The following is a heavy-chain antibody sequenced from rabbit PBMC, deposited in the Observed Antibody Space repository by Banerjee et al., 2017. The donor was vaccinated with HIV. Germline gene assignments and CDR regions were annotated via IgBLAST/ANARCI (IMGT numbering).Heavy chain of an antibody. J-gene: IGHJ4*01. CDR1: GFSFSGSYW. CDR2: IGSGSGNT. V-gene: IGHV1S45*01. CDR3: ARGGAVAGDGYGL. Sequence: QEQLEESGGDLVKPEGSLTLTCTASGFSFSGSYWICWVRQAPGEGLEWIACIGSGSGNTGYATWAKGRFTISKTSSTTVTLQMTSLTAADTATYFCARGGAVAGDGYGLWGPGTLVTVS. D-gene: IGHD6-1*01.